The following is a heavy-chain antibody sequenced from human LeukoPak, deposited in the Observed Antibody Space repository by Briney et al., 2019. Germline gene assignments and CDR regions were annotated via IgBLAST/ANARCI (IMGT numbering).Heavy chain of an antibody. CDR3: AREPPGDYYYYMDV. V-gene: IGHV1-2*06. Sequence: ASVKVSXKASGYTFTGYYMHWVRQAPGQGLEGMGRINPNSGGTNYAQKFQGRVTMTRDTSISTAYMELSRLRSGDTAVYYCAREPPGDYYYYMDVWGKGTTVTVSS. CDR2: INPNSGGT. J-gene: IGHJ6*03. D-gene: IGHD7-27*01. CDR1: GYTFTGYY.